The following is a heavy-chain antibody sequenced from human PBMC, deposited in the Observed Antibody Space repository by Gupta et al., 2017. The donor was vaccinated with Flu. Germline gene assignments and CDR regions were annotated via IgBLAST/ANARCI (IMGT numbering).Heavy chain of an antibody. D-gene: IGHD6-19*01. J-gene: IGHJ6*02. CDR2: IYYSGST. V-gene: IGHV4-31*03. CDR3: ARDLAVAGTETWTFSYGMDV. CDR1: GGSISSGGYY. Sequence: QVQLQESGPGLVKPSQTLSLTCTVSGGSISSGGYYWSWIRQHPGKGLEWIGYIYYSGSTYYNPSLKSRVTISVDTSKNQFSLKLSSVTAADTAVYYCARDLAVAGTETWTFSYGMDVWGQGTTVTVSS.